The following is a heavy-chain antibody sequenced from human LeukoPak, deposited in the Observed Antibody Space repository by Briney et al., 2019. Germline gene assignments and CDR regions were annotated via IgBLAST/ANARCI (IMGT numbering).Heavy chain of an antibody. CDR2: INPNSGGT. Sequence: ASVKVSCKATGYTFTGYYMHWVRQARGQGLEWMGWINPNSGGTNYAQKFQGRVTMTRDTSISTAYMELSRLRSDDTAVYYCARDRQEHAFDIWGQGTMVTVSS. J-gene: IGHJ3*02. CDR3: ARDRQEHAFDI. V-gene: IGHV1-2*02. CDR1: GYTFTGYY.